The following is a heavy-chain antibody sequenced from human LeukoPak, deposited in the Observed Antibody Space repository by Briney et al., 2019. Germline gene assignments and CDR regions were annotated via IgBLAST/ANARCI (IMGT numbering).Heavy chain of an antibody. D-gene: IGHD3-3*01. J-gene: IGHJ4*02. Sequence: GGSLRLSCAASGFTFSSYWMSWVRQAPGKGLEWVANIKQDGSEKYYVDSVKGRFTISRDNAKNSLYLQMNSLRAEDTAVYYCARDYVSKTWWGFWSGYLSHWGQGTLVTVSS. CDR1: GFTFSSYW. V-gene: IGHV3-7*01. CDR3: ARDYVSKTWWGFWSGYLSH. CDR2: IKQDGSEK.